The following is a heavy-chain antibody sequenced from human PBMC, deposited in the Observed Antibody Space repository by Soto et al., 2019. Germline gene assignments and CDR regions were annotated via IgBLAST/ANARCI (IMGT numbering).Heavy chain of an antibody. CDR1: GDSINSDNYY. D-gene: IGHD3-9*01. V-gene: IGHV4-39*01. CDR2: IYYRGNT. Sequence: QLQLQESGPGLVKPSETLSLTCSVSGDSINSDNYYWGWIRQPPGKGLEWIGSIYYRGNTYYNPSLKTRATISLEKSKSQYSLKLNSVTAADSAVYFCARLEGLATISYYFDYWGQGTLVTVSS. CDR3: ARLEGLATISYYFDY. J-gene: IGHJ4*02.